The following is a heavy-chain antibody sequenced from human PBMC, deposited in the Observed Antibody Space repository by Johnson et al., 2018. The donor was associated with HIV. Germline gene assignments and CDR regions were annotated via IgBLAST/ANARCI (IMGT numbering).Heavy chain of an antibody. D-gene: IGHD6-19*01. Sequence: VQLVESGGGLVQPGRSLRLSCAPSGFTFDDYAMHWVRQAPGKGLEWVSGISGNSDNIADADSVRGRFTIARDHAKNSLHMQMNSLRAEDTAFYYCAKARVRYSSDVDALDIWGQGTMVTVSS. CDR1: GFTFDDYA. J-gene: IGHJ3*02. V-gene: IGHV3-9*01. CDR3: AKARVRYSSDVDALDI. CDR2: ISGNSDNI.